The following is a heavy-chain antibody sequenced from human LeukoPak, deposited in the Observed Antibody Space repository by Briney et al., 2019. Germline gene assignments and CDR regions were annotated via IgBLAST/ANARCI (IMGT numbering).Heavy chain of an antibody. D-gene: IGHD6-19*01. CDR2: INHSGST. V-gene: IGHV4-34*01. J-gene: IGHJ4*02. Sequence: SETLSLTCAVYGGSFSGYYWSWIRQPPGKELEWIGEINHSGSTNYNPSLKSRVTISVDTSKNQFSLKLSSVTAADTAVYYCARGRGAVAGTDFDYWGQGTLVTVSS. CDR1: GGSFSGYY. CDR3: ARGRGAVAGTDFDY.